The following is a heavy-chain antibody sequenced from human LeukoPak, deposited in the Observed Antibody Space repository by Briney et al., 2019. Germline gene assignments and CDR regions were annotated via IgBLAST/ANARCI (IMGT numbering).Heavy chain of an antibody. J-gene: IGHJ4*02. Sequence: GGSLRLSCAASGFTFSSYGMHWVRQAPGKGLEWLAFIRYDGSNKYYADSVKGRFTISRDNSKNTLYMQMNSLRAEDTAVYYCATGMVAAVRYFDYWGQGTLVTVSS. CDR2: IRYDGSNK. CDR3: ATGMVAAVRYFDY. CDR1: GFTFSSYG. V-gene: IGHV3-30*02. D-gene: IGHD2-15*01.